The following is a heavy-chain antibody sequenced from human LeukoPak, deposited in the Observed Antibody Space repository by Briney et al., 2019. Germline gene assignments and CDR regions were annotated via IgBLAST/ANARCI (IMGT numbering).Heavy chain of an antibody. CDR2: IYPGDSDT. V-gene: IGHV5-51*06. Sequence: GESLKISCKGSGYRFAGYWIGWVRQMPGKGLEWMGIIYPGDSDTRYSPSFQGQVTISVDKSISTAYVQWSSLKASDTAMYYCARIRPYDNLGDYFDYWGQGTLVTVSS. J-gene: IGHJ4*02. CDR1: GYRFAGYW. CDR3: ARIRPYDNLGDYFDY. D-gene: IGHD3-22*01.